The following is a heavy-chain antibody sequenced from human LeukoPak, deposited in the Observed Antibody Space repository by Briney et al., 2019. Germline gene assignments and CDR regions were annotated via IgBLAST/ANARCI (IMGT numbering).Heavy chain of an antibody. CDR2: INHSGST. CDR1: GGSFSGYY. J-gene: IGHJ4*02. V-gene: IGHV4-34*01. CDR3: ASSVLLRFGERRRKYYFDY. Sequence: SETLSLTCAVYGGSFSGYYWSWIRQPPGKGLEWIGEINHSGSTNYNPSLKSRVTISVDTSKNQFSLKLSSVTAADTAVYYCASSVLLRFGERRRKYYFDYWGQGTLVTVSS. D-gene: IGHD3-10*01.